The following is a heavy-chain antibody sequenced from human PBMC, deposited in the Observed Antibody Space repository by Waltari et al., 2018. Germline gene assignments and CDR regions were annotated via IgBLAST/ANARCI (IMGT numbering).Heavy chain of an antibody. CDR2: VDPEDGET. CDR1: GYTFTDYY. D-gene: IGHD3-22*01. Sequence: EVQLVQSGAEVKKPGATVKISCKVSGYTFTDYYMHWVQQAPGKGLEWMGLVDPEDGETIYAGKVQGRVTITADTSTDTAYMELSSLRSEDTAVYYCATTDYYDSRRPLYYYYMDVWGKGTTVTVSS. CDR3: ATTDYYDSRRPLYYYYMDV. J-gene: IGHJ6*03. V-gene: IGHV1-69-2*01.